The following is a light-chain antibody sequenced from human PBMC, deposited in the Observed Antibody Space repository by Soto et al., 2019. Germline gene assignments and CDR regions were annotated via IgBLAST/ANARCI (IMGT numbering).Light chain of an antibody. Sequence: QSALTQPASVSGSPGQSITISCTGTSSDVGGYNYVSWYQQHPGKAPKLMIYEVSNRPSGVSNRFSGSKSGNTASLNISWLQAEDDADYYCSSYTSSSTWVFGGGTKLTVL. CDR1: SSDVGGYNY. CDR3: SSYTSSSTWV. V-gene: IGLV2-14*01. CDR2: EVS. J-gene: IGLJ3*02.